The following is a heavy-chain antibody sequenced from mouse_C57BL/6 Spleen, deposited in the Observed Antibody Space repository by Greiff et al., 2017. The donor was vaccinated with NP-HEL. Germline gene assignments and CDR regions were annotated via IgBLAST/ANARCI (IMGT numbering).Heavy chain of an antibody. D-gene: IGHD1-1*01. V-gene: IGHV1-15*01. CDR3: TRRENTTVVDASDY. Sequence: QVQLKQSGAELVRPGASVTLSCKASGYTFTDYEMHWVKQTPVHGLEWIGAIDPETGGTAYNQKFTGKAILTADKSSSTAYMELRSLTSGDSAVDYCTRRENTTVVDASDYWGQGTTLTVSA. CDR1: GYTFTDYE. CDR2: IDPETGGT. J-gene: IGHJ2*01.